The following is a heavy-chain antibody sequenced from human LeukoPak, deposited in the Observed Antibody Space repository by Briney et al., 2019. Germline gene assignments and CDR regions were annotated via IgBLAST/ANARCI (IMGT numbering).Heavy chain of an antibody. CDR2: FDPEDGET. V-gene: IGHV1-24*01. CDR3: ATVKWTNDYAWGSYPNPNFDY. D-gene: IGHD3-16*02. CDR1: GYTLTELS. Sequence: GASVKVSCKVSGYTLTELSMHWVRQAPGKGLEWMGGFDPEDGETIYAQKFQGRVTMTEDTSTDTAYMELSSLRSEDTAVYYCATVKWTNDYAWGSYPNPNFDYWGQGTLVTVSS. J-gene: IGHJ4*02.